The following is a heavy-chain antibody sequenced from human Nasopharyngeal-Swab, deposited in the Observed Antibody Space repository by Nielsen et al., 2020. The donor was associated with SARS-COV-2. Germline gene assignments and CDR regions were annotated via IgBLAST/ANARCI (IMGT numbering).Heavy chain of an antibody. V-gene: IGHV3-74*01. Sequence: GESLKISCAASGFTFSSYWMHWVRQAPGKGLVWVSRINSDGSSTRDADSVKGRFTISRDNAKNTLYLQMNSQRAEDTAVYYCARPGSSGSYDAFDIWGQGTMVTVSS. J-gene: IGHJ3*02. CDR1: GFTFSSYW. D-gene: IGHD6-19*01. CDR3: ARPGSSGSYDAFDI. CDR2: INSDGSST.